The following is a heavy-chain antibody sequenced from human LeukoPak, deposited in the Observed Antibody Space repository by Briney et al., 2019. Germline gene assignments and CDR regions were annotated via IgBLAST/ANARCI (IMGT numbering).Heavy chain of an antibody. V-gene: IGHV4-39*01. Sequence: SETLSLTCTVSGGSISSRSHSWGWIRQPPGKGLEWIGSLYYSGSTYYNPSLKSRVTISVDTSKNQFSLMLSSVTAADTAVYYCARQTGSGLFTLPGGQGTLVTVSS. CDR2: LYYSGST. D-gene: IGHD3/OR15-3a*01. CDR3: ARQTGSGLFTLP. CDR1: GGSISSRSHS. J-gene: IGHJ4*02.